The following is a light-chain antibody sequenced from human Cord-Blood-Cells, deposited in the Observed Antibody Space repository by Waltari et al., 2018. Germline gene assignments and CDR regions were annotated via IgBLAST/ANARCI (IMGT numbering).Light chain of an antibody. Sequence: QSVLTQPPSVSGAPGQRVTISCTGSSSNIGAGYDVHWYQQLPGTAPKLLIYGNSNRPSAVPDRVSGSKSGTSAYLAITGLQAEDEADYYCQSYDSSLSVVFGTGTKVTVL. CDR1: SSNIGAGYD. CDR2: GNS. V-gene: IGLV1-40*01. J-gene: IGLJ1*01. CDR3: QSYDSSLSVV.